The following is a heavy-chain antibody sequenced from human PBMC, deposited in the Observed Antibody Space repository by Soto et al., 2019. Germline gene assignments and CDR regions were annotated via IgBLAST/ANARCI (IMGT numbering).Heavy chain of an antibody. V-gene: IGHV3-23*01. J-gene: IGHJ4*02. D-gene: IGHD6-19*01. Sequence: EVQVLESGGGLVQPGGSLRLSCAASGFAFSSYAMNWVRQAPGNGLEWVSVISGSGGSTYYADSVKGRFTISRDNSKNTLYLQMNSLRGEDTAVYYCSRRSSGWYFDYWGQGTLVPVSS. CDR3: SRRSSGWYFDY. CDR1: GFAFSSYA. CDR2: ISGSGGST.